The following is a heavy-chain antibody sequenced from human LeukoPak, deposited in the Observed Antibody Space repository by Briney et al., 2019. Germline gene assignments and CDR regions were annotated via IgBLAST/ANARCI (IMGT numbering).Heavy chain of an antibody. CDR1: GGSISSSSYY. D-gene: IGHD2-2*01. CDR2: IYYSGST. J-gene: IGHJ5*02. V-gene: IGHV4-39*01. Sequence: SETLSLTCTVSGGSISSSSYYWGWIRQPPGKGLGWIGSIYYSGSTYYNPSLKSRVTISVDTSKNQFSLKLSSVTAADTAVYYCASSPYCSSTSCYEPWGQGTLVTVSS. CDR3: ASSPYCSSTSCYEP.